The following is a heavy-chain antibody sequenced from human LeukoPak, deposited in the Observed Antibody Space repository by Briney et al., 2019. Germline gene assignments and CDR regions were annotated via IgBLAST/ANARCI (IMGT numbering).Heavy chain of an antibody. CDR3: AKDPGDIVVVPASRLDP. CDR1: GFTFSSYG. D-gene: IGHD2-2*01. V-gene: IGHV3-30*18. CDR2: ISYDGSNK. Sequence: GGSLRLSCAASGFTFSSYGMHWVRQAPGKGLESVAVISYDGSNKYYADSVKGRFTISRDNSKNTLYLQMNSLRAEDTAVYYCAKDPGDIVVVPASRLDPWGQGTLVTVSS. J-gene: IGHJ5*02.